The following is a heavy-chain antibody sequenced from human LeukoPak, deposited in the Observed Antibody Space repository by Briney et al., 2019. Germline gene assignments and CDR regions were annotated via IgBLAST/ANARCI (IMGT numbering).Heavy chain of an antibody. Sequence: SGTLSLTCAVSGASINSSNWWSWVRQPPGKGLEWIGEIYDSGSTNYNPSLKSRVTILLDKSKNQFSLKLSSVTAADTAVYYCASPEISMIRGVTSAEGVFDIWGQGTLVTVSS. CDR2: IYDSGST. V-gene: IGHV4-4*02. J-gene: IGHJ3*02. D-gene: IGHD3-10*01. CDR3: ASPEISMIRGVTSAEGVFDI. CDR1: GASINSSNW.